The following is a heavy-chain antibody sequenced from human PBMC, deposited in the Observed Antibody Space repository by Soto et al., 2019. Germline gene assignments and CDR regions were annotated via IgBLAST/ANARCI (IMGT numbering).Heavy chain of an antibody. Sequence: PGGSLRLSCAASGFTFSSYAMSWVRQAPGKGLEWVSAVGGGGSTYYADSVRGRFTISRDNSKNTLFLQMNSLRAEDTAVYYCAKGIVAAGRYYYYVVDVWGQGTTVTVSS. V-gene: IGHV3-23*01. CDR3: AKGIVAAGRYYYYVVDV. CDR2: VGGGGST. CDR1: GFTFSSYA. J-gene: IGHJ6*02. D-gene: IGHD6-13*01.